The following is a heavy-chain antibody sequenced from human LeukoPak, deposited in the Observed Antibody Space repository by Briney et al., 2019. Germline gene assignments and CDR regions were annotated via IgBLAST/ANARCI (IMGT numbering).Heavy chain of an antibody. D-gene: IGHD6-19*01. CDR1: GGSISSSSYY. CDR2: IYYSGST. V-gene: IGHV4-39*01. CDR3: ASRRVSWSSGPWHYFDY. J-gene: IGHJ4*02. Sequence: SETLSPTCTVSGGSISSSSYYWGWIRHPPGKGLEWIGSIYYSGSTYYNPSLKSRVTISVDTSKNQFSLKLSSVTAADTAVYYCASRRVSWSSGPWHYFDYWGQGTLVTVSS.